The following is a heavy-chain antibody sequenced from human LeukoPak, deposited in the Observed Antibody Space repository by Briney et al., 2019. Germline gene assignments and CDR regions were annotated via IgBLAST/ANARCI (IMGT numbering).Heavy chain of an antibody. Sequence: GESLKISCKGSGYSFSSYWLGWVRQMPGKGLEWMGIIYPGDSVTRYSPSFQGQVTISADKSISTAYLQWSSLKASDTAMYYCARLRWTQLLTDYWGQGTLVTVSS. CDR1: GYSFSSYW. CDR3: ARLRWTQLLTDY. V-gene: IGHV5-51*01. CDR2: IYPGDSVT. D-gene: IGHD2-2*01. J-gene: IGHJ4*02.